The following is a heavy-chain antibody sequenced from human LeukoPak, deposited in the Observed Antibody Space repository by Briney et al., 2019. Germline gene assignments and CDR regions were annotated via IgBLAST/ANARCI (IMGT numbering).Heavy chain of an antibody. CDR2: IYTSGST. V-gene: IGHV4-4*07. CDR3: ARGLAGSKAQIQYRNHLYYYYYMDV. D-gene: IGHD1-14*01. Sequence: SETLSLTCTVSGGSISSYYWSWIRQPAGKGLEWIGRIYTSGSTNYNPSLKSRVAMSVDTSKNQFSLKLSSVTAADTAVYYCARGLAGSKAQIQYRNHLYYYYYMDVWGKGTTVTVSS. CDR1: GGSISSYY. J-gene: IGHJ6*03.